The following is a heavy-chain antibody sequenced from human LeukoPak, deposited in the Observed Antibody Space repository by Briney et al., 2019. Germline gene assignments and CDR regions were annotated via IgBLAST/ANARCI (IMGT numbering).Heavy chain of an antibody. CDR2: ISYDGSNK. V-gene: IGHV3-30*18. Sequence: GGSLRLSCAPSGFTFSSYGMHWVRQAPGKGLEWVAVISYDGSNKYYADSVKGRFTISRDNSKNTLYLQMNSLRAEDTAVYYCAKDLVMITFGGVPLDYWGQGTLVTVSS. CDR3: AKDLVMITFGGVPLDY. CDR1: GFTFSSYG. J-gene: IGHJ4*02. D-gene: IGHD3-16*01.